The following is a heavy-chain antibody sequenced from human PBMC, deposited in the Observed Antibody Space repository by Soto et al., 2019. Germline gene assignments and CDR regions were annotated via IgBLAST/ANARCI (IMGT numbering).Heavy chain of an antibody. CDR3: AKEPLSSGWFDP. Sequence: EVQLLESGGGLVQPGGSLRLSCAASGFTFSRYAMSWVRQAPGKGLEWVSAISGSGGSTYYADSVKGRFTISRDNSRNTLYLQMNSRRAEDTAVYYCAKEPLSSGWFDPWGQGTLVTVSS. CDR1: GFTFSRYA. V-gene: IGHV3-23*01. J-gene: IGHJ5*02. CDR2: ISGSGGST.